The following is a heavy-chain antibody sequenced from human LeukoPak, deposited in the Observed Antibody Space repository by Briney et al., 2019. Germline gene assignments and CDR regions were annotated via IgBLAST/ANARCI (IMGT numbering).Heavy chain of an antibody. Sequence: SETLSLTCGVSGGSITTTNFWSWVRQTPGQGLEWIGEVSVSGLSDYNPSLRGRVTMSLDTSKNHLSLKLTSVTAADTATYFCSRESGPFCPFGYWGQGTLVIVSS. D-gene: IGHD1-26*01. J-gene: IGHJ4*02. CDR2: VSVSGLS. CDR1: GGSITTTNF. V-gene: IGHV4-4*02. CDR3: SRESGPFCPFGY.